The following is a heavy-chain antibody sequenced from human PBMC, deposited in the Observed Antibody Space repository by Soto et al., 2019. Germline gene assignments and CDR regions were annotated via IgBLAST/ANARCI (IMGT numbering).Heavy chain of an antibody. V-gene: IGHV3-74*01. CDR1: GFTFSSYW. J-gene: IGHJ4*02. Sequence: GGFLRLSCAASGFTFSSYWMHWVRQAPGKGLVWVSRINSDGSSTSYADSVKGRFTVSRDNARNSLYLQMNSLRAEDTAVYFCARRLLQAGFDYWGQGTLVTVSS. CDR3: ARRLLQAGFDY. CDR2: INSDGSST. D-gene: IGHD2-15*01.